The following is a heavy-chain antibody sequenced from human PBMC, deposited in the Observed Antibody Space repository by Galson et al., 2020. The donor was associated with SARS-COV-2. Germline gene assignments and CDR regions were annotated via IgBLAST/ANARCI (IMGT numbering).Heavy chain of an antibody. V-gene: IGHV3-30*04. J-gene: IGHJ4*02. CDR2: ISYDGSNK. CDR3: ARDRDIAAAGTGGAFDY. D-gene: IGHD6-13*01. Sequence: GESLKISCAASGFTFSSNAFHWVRQAPGKGLAWVAVISYDGSNKYYGDSVKGRFTISRDNSKNTLYLLMNSLKPEDAAVYYCARDRDIAAAGTGGAFDYWGQGTLVTVSS. CDR1: GFTFSSNA.